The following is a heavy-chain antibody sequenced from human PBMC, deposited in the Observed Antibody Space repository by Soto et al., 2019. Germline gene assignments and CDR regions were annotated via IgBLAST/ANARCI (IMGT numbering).Heavy chain of an antibody. J-gene: IGHJ6*02. D-gene: IGHD3-22*01. V-gene: IGHV3-30*09. CDR2: ISYDGSDK. CDR1: GFTYTDFA. Sequence: VQLVESGGGEVQPGRSLRLSCAASGFTYTDFALHWVRQAPGKGLEWVAIISYDGSDKYYADSVKGRFAISRDNPKNTLYLEMNSLRPEDTAVYFCARRAWDSYYAIDVCGQGTKVTVFS. CDR3: ARRAWDSYYAIDV.